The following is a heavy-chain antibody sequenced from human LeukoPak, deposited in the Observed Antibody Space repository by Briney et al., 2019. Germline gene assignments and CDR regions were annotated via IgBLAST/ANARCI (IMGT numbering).Heavy chain of an antibody. CDR3: ARVLGYGSGSYYPDY. V-gene: IGHV4-31*03. CDR2: IYYSGTT. Sequence: SETLSLTCSVSGGSISSGGYSWSWIRQLPGKGLEWIGYIYYSGTTHYNPSLKSRVTISVDVSKNQFSLRLSSVTAADTAVYYCARVLGYGSGSYYPDYWGQGTLVTVSS. J-gene: IGHJ4*02. D-gene: IGHD3-10*01. CDR1: GGSISSGGYS.